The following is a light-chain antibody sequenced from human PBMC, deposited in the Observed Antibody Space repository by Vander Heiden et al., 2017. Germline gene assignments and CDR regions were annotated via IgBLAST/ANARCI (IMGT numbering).Light chain of an antibody. J-gene: IGKJ1*01. Sequence: DTQMTQSPSFVSASVGDRVTISCRASQYSSSWLAWYQQKPGEDPKLLISDASRLQDEVPPRFSGSGSGTEFTLTISSLQPEDSASYYCQQTENFPVAFGQGTKVEVK. CDR2: DAS. CDR3: QQTENFPVA. CDR1: QYSSSW. V-gene: IGKV1-12*01.